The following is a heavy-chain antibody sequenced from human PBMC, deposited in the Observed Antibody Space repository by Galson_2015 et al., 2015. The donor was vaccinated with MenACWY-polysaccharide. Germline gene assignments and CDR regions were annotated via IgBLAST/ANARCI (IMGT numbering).Heavy chain of an antibody. CDR2: INADGSAI. D-gene: IGHD2-15*01. Sequence: SLRLSCAASGFSLSIYWMHWVRHAPGKGLVWVARINADGSAIDYADSVRGRFTISRDNVKNTLYLEMNSLRADDTAVYYCTKAGAKFCRGSSCYFNWFDPWGQGTLVTVSS. V-gene: IGHV3-74*01. J-gene: IGHJ5*02. CDR3: TKAGAKFCRGSSCYFNWFDP. CDR1: GFSLSIYW.